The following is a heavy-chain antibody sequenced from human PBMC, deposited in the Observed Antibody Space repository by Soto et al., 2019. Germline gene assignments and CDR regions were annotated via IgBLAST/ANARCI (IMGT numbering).Heavy chain of an antibody. CDR3: AKGSSDYRPYYFDY. D-gene: IGHD3-22*01. V-gene: IGHV3-23*01. J-gene: IGHJ4*02. CDR2: ISGSATST. CDR1: GFTLSIYT. Sequence: EVQLLESGGGLVQSGGSLRLSCAASGFTLSIYTMSWVRQAPGKGLEWISAISGSATSTYLADSVKGRLTISRDNSKNTLYLDMHSLRAEDTAIYYCAKGSSDYRPYYFDYWGQGTLVTVSS.